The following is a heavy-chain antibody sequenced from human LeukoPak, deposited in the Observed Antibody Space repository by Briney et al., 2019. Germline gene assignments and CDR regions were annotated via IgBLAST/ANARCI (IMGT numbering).Heavy chain of an antibody. CDR3: ARDGRPHAPLVVPAAPEGCMDV. V-gene: IGHV4-39*02. J-gene: IGHJ6*02. Sequence: SETLSLTCTVSGGSISSSSYFWGWIRQPPGKGLEWIGSIYYSGSTYYNPSLKSRVTISVDTSKNQFSLKLSSVTAEDTAVYYCARDGRPHAPLVVPAAPEGCMDVWGQGTTVTVSS. D-gene: IGHD2-2*01. CDR1: GGSISSSSYF. CDR2: IYYSGST.